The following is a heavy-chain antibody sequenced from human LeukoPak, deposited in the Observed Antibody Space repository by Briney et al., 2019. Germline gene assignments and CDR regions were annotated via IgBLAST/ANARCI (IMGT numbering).Heavy chain of an antibody. D-gene: IGHD6-19*01. V-gene: IGHV3-30*04. CDR1: GFTFSSYA. CDR2: ISYDGSNK. CDR3: AKGSAVPDLHFDY. Sequence: GGSLRLSCAASGFTFSSYAMHWVRQAPGKGLEWVAVISYDGSNKYYADSVKGRFTISRDNSKNTLYLQMNSLRAEDTAVYYCAKGSAVPDLHFDYWGQGTLVTVSS. J-gene: IGHJ4*02.